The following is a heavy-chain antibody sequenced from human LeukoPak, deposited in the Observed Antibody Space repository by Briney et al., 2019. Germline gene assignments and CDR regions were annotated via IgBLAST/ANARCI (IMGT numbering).Heavy chain of an antibody. D-gene: IGHD1-26*01. CDR3: VRESGLGSAFDM. CDR2: ISQDGSIK. V-gene: IGHV3-30-3*01. Sequence: GWSLRLSCAASGFTFSSHTIHWVRQAPDKGLEWVAVISQDGSIKAYADAVKGRFTISRDNSKNTVYLQMSSLTTEDTAVYDCVRESGLGSAFDMWGQGTMVAVSS. CDR1: GFTFSSHT. J-gene: IGHJ3*02.